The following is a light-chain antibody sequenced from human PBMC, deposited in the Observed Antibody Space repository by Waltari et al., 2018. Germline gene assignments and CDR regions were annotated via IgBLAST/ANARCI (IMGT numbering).Light chain of an antibody. Sequence: DIQMPQSPSSLSPSVGDRVTITCRASQSISSYLNWYQQKPGKAPKLLIYAASSLQSGVPSRFSGSGSGTDFTLTISSLQPEDFATYYCQQRKTFGQGTKVEIK. CDR2: AAS. V-gene: IGKV1-39*01. CDR1: QSISSY. CDR3: QQRKT. J-gene: IGKJ1*01.